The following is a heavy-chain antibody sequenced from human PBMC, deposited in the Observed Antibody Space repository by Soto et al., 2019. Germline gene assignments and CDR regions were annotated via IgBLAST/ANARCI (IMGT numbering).Heavy chain of an antibody. D-gene: IGHD5-18*01. CDR2: IKQDGSEK. CDR1: GFTFSSYW. CDR3: ARDGRPAPWDTAMFYGMDV. J-gene: IGHJ6*02. Sequence: GGSLRLSCAASGFTFSSYWMSWVRQAPGKGLEWVANIKQDGSEKYYVDSVKDRFTISRDNAKNSLYLQMNSLRAEDTAVYYCARDGRPAPWDTAMFYGMDVWGQGTTVTVSS. V-gene: IGHV3-7*03.